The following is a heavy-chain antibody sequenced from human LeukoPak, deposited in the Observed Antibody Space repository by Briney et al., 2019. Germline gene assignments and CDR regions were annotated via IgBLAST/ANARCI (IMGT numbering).Heavy chain of an antibody. CDR2: ISYDGSNK. CDR3: AKVAGVNKQWLPHYYYYYGMDV. D-gene: IGHD6-19*01. J-gene: IGHJ6*02. Sequence: GRSLRLSCAASGFIFSSYGMHWVRQAPGKGLEWVAVISYDGSNKYYADSVKGRFTISRDNSKNTLYLQMNSLRAEDTAVYYCAKVAGVNKQWLPHYYYYYGMDVWGQGTTVTVSS. V-gene: IGHV3-30*18. CDR1: GFIFSSYG.